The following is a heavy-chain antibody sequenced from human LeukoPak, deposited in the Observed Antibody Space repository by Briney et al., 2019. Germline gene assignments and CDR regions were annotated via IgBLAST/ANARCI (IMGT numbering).Heavy chain of an antibody. V-gene: IGHV3-23*01. CDR2: ISGSGGTT. CDR1: GFTFSSYW. J-gene: IGHJ5*02. Sequence: GGSLRLSCAASGFTFSSYWMNWARQAPGKGLEWVSAISGSGGTTYYADSVKGRFTISRDNSKSTLYLQMNSLRAEDTAIYYCAKDLGSGWSRNWFDPWGQGTLVTVSS. D-gene: IGHD6-19*01. CDR3: AKDLGSGWSRNWFDP.